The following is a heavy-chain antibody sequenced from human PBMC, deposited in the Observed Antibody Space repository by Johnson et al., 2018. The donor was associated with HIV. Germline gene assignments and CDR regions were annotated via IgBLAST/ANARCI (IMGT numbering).Heavy chain of an antibody. CDR3: TPDQVDRGSYYNAFHI. CDR1: GFTFSDYY. J-gene: IGHJ3*02. V-gene: IGHV3-15*01. CDR2: IKSKTHGETT. Sequence: EVQLVESGGGVVQPGGSLRLSCAASGFTFSDYYMSWIRQAPWKGLEWVGRIKSKTHGETTDYAAPVKGRFSISRDDSKNTLYLQMNSLKSEDTAVYYCTPDQVDRGSYYNAFHIWGQGTTVTVSS. D-gene: IGHD3-10*01.